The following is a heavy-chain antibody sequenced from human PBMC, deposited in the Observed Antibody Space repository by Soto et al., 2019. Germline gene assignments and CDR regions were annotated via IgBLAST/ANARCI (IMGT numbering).Heavy chain of an antibody. D-gene: IGHD2-2*01. J-gene: IGHJ4*02. CDR1: GFTFSSYG. CDR2: ISYDGSNK. CDR3: AKDLGFCSSTSCLVDY. Sequence: QVQLVESGGGVVQPGRSLRLSCAASGFTFSSYGMHWVRQAPGKGLEWVAVISYDGSNKYYADSVKGRFTISRDNSKNTLYLQMNSLRAEDTAVYYCAKDLGFCSSTSCLVDYWGQGSLVTVSS. V-gene: IGHV3-30*18.